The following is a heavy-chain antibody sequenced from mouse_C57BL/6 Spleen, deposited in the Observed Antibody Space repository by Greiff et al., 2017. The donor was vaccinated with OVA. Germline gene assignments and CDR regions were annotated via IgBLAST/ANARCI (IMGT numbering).Heavy chain of an antibody. D-gene: IGHD1-1*01. V-gene: IGHV14-4*01. J-gene: IGHJ3*01. CDR3: TPHYYGSSRAY. CDR1: GFNFKDDY. CDR2: IGPGNGDT. Sequence: EVQLQQSGAELVRPGASVKLSCTASGFNFKDDYMSWVQQRPEQGLEWIGWIGPGNGDTEYASKFQGRATITADTSSNTAYLQLSSLTSEDTAVYYCTPHYYGSSRAYWGQGTLVTVSA.